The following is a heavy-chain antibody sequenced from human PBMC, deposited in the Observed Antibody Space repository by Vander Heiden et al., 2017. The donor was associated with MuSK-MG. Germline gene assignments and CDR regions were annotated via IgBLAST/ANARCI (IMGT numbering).Heavy chain of an antibody. CDR1: GFPFSSYA. CDR2: ISYDGSNK. CDR3: ARVIARSAGDY. V-gene: IGHV3-30-3*01. J-gene: IGHJ4*02. Sequence: QVQLVESGGGVVQPGRSVRLSCEASGFPFSSYAMHWVRQAPGKGLEWVAVISYDGSNKSYADSVKGRFTISRDNSKNTLYLQMNSLRAEDTAVYYCARVIARSAGDYWGQGTLVTVSS.